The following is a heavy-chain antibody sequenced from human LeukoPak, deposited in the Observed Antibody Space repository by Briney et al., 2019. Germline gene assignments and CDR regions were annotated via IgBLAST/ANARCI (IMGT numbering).Heavy chain of an antibody. CDR3: ATGGRGLWFGELYSSFAFDI. CDR1: GYTLTELS. J-gene: IGHJ3*02. CDR2: FDHEDGET. V-gene: IGHV1-24*01. D-gene: IGHD3-10*01. Sequence: ASVKVSCKVSGYTLTELSMHWVRQAPGKGLEWMGGFDHEDGETNYVKKFQGRVTMTEDTSTDTAYMELNSLRSEDTAVYYCATGGRGLWFGELYSSFAFDIWGQGTMVTVSS.